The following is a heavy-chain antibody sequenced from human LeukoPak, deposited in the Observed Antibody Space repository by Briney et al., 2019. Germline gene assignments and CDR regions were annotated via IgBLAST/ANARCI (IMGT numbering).Heavy chain of an antibody. CDR2: ISSSSSYI. V-gene: IGHV3-21*01. CDR1: GFTFSNYR. J-gene: IGHJ3*02. Sequence: GGSLRLSCAASGFTFSNYRMNWVRQAPGKGLEWVSSISSSSSYIYYADSLRGRFTISRDNARNSLYLQMNSLRAEDTAVYYCAREMVTTFAFDIWGQGTMVTVSS. D-gene: IGHD4-17*01. CDR3: AREMVTTFAFDI.